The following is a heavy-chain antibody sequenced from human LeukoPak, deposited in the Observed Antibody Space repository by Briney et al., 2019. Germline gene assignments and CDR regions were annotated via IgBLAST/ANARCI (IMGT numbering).Heavy chain of an antibody. CDR3: ARQGDYALPY. CDR2: IYYSGST. Sequence: SETLSLTCTVSGDSISSSSYYWGWIRQPPGTGLEWIGSIYYSGSTYYNSSLKSRVTISVDTSKNQFSLKLSSVTAADTAVYYCARQGDYALPYWGQGTLVTVSS. CDR1: GDSISSSSYY. D-gene: IGHD4-17*01. V-gene: IGHV4-39*01. J-gene: IGHJ4*02.